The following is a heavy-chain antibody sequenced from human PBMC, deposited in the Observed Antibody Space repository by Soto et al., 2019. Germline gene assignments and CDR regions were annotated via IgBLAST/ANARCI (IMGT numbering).Heavy chain of an antibody. CDR1: GGTFSTYS. D-gene: IGHD2-21*01. Sequence: QVQLVQSGAEVKKPGSSVKISCKDSGGTFSTYSMFWVRQAPGQGLEWMGRIIPMLGVRNYAQRFQDRVTIIADKSTATVHMELSSLRSEDTALYYCTIGSWSGEVFDIWGQGTMVTVSS. CDR3: TIGSWSGEVFDI. CDR2: IIPMLGVR. J-gene: IGHJ3*02. V-gene: IGHV1-69*02.